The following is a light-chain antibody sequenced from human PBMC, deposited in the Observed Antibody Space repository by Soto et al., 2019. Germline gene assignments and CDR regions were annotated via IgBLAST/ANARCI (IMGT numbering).Light chain of an antibody. CDR3: QQYNDLST. CDR2: KAS. Sequence: DIQMTQSPSTLFASVGDTVTITCRASQSISAWLAWYQQRPGKAPKLLIYKASTLESGVPSRFSGSGSGTEFTLTISSLQADDFATYYCQQYNDLSTFGGGTKVEIK. V-gene: IGKV1-5*03. CDR1: QSISAW. J-gene: IGKJ4*01.